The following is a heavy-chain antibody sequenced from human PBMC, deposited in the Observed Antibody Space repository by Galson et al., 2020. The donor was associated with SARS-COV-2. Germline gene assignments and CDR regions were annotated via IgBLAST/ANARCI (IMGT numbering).Heavy chain of an antibody. CDR3: ARMGPVVITTRTYYFDY. CDR2: INAGNGNT. V-gene: IGHV1-3*01. J-gene: IGHJ4*02. Sequence: ASVKVSCKASGYTFTSYAMHWVRQAPGQRLEWMGWINAGNGNTKYSQKFQGRVTITRDTSASTAYMELSSLRSEDTAVYYCARMGPVVITTRTYYFDYWGQGTLVTVSS. CDR1: GYTFTSYA. D-gene: IGHD3-22*01.